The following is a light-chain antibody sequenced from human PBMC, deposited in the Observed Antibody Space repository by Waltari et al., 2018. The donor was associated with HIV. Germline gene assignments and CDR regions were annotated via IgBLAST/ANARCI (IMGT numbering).Light chain of an antibody. CDR3: AAWYDSLRGWV. J-gene: IGLJ3*02. CDR2: RSN. V-gene: IGLV1-47*01. Sequence: QSVLTPPPPASGTPGQRVTIACSGSSSTIEPPPVYQCQQLPGTTPKPLFYRSNQRPPGVPDRFSCSKSGTSGSLAISGLRSEDEADYYCAAWYDSLRGWVFGGGTKLTVL. CDR1: SSTIEPPP.